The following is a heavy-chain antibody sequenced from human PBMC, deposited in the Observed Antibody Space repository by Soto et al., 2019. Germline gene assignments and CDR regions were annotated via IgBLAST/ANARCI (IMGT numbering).Heavy chain of an antibody. D-gene: IGHD3-22*01. J-gene: IGHJ4*02. CDR3: ARGWGYDSTDYYYAY. Sequence: QVQLVQSGAEVRKPGSSLRVSCKASGGSFNRHTISWLRQAPGQGLGWRGGIIPIFGTANHAQKFQGRVTIIADESTSTVYMELSSLRSDDTAIYYCARGWGYDSTDYYYAYWGQGTLVIVSS. CDR1: GGSFNRHT. CDR2: IIPIFGTA. V-gene: IGHV1-69*01.